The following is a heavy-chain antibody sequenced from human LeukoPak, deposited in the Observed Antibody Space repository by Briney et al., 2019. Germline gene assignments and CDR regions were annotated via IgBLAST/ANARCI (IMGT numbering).Heavy chain of an antibody. J-gene: IGHJ4*02. CDR3: ATVAGTFDY. CDR2: INSDGSST. Sequence: QPGGSLRLSCAPSGFTFSSYWMHWVRHAPGKGLVWVSRINSDGSSTSYADSVKGRFTISRDNAKNTLYLQMNSLRAEDTAVYYCATVAGTFDYWGQGTLVTVSS. CDR1: GFTFSSYW. V-gene: IGHV3-74*01. D-gene: IGHD6-19*01.